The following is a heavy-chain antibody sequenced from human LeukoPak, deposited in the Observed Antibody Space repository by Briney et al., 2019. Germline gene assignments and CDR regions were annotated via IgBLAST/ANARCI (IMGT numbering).Heavy chain of an antibody. Sequence: GASVKVSCKASGYTFTGYYMHWVRQAPGQGFEWMGWINPNSGGTNYAQKFQGRVTMTRDTSISTAYMELSRLRSDDTAVYYCARDSGYCSSTSCYVWFDPWGQGTLVTVSS. V-gene: IGHV1-2*02. CDR2: INPNSGGT. CDR1: GYTFTGYY. J-gene: IGHJ5*02. CDR3: ARDSGYCSSTSCYVWFDP. D-gene: IGHD2-2*01.